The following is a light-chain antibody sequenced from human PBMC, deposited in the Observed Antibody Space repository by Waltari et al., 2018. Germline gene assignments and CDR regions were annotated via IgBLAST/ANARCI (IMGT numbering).Light chain of an antibody. Sequence: QLVLTQSPSASASLGASVTLTCTLSSRHSSNVIAWLQQQPEKGPRYLMNVNSDGRHSKGDEIPDRFSGSSSGAERYLTISSFQSEDEADYYCQTGGHGTWVFGGGTKLTVL. CDR2: VNSDGRH. CDR3: QTGGHGTWV. J-gene: IGLJ3*02. V-gene: IGLV4-69*01. CDR1: SRHSSNV.